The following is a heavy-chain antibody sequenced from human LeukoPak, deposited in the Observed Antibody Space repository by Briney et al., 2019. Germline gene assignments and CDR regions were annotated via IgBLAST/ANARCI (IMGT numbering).Heavy chain of an antibody. Sequence: ASVKVSFKASGYTFTGYYMHWVRQALGQGLEWMGWINPNSGGTKNAQKFQGRVTMTRDTSISTAYMELSSLRSDDTAVYYCARDFGDHYDILTPQAYYYGMDVWGQGTTVTVSS. D-gene: IGHD3-9*01. CDR3: ARDFGDHYDILTPQAYYYGMDV. CDR1: GYTFTGYY. J-gene: IGHJ6*02. V-gene: IGHV1-2*02. CDR2: INPNSGGT.